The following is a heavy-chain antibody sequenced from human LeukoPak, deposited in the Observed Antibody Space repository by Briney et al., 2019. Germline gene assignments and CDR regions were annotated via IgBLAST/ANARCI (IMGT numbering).Heavy chain of an antibody. CDR2: ISGSDGST. D-gene: IGHD2-15*01. Sequence: GGSLRLSCADSGFTFSSYAMSWVRQAPGKGLEWVSAISGSDGSTYYADSVKGRFTISRDNSKNTLYLQMNSLRAEDTAVYYCAKGSVVVAATPSHWFDPWGQGTLVTVSS. CDR1: GFTFSSYA. CDR3: AKGSVVVAATPSHWFDP. J-gene: IGHJ5*02. V-gene: IGHV3-23*01.